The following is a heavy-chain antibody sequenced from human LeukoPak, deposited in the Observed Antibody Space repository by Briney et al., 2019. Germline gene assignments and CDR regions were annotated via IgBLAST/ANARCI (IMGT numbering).Heavy chain of an antibody. V-gene: IGHV4-39*07. D-gene: IGHD6-6*01. CDR2: IYYSGST. J-gene: IGHJ6*03. CDR1: GGSISSSSYY. Sequence: SETLSLTCTVSGGSISSSSYYWGWIRQPPGKGLECIGSIYYSGSTYYNPSLKSRVTISVDTSKSQFSLKLSSVTAADTAVYYCARRRDTSSLFYSYYYMDVWGKGTTVTVSS. CDR3: ARRRDTSSLFYSYYYMDV.